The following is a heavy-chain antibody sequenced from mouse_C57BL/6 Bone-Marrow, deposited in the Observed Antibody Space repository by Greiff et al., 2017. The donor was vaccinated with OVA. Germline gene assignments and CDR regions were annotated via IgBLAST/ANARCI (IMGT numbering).Heavy chain of an antibody. J-gene: IGHJ2*01. Sequence: EVKLEESGGGLVKPGGSLKLSCAASGFTFSSYAMSWVRQTPEKRLEWVATISDGGSYTYYPDNVKGRFTISRDNAKNNLYLQMSHLKSEDTAMYYCARDPLRFDYWGQGTTLTVSS. D-gene: IGHD2-12*01. CDR3: ARDPLRFDY. CDR2: ISDGGSYT. CDR1: GFTFSSYA. V-gene: IGHV5-4*01.